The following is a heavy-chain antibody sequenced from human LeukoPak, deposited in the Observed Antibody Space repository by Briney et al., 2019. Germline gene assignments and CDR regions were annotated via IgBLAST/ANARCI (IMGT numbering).Heavy chain of an antibody. CDR3: ARDRRYGSGSYYNGPDWFDP. V-gene: IGHV1-18*01. D-gene: IGHD3-10*01. Sequence: ASVKVSCKASGGTFSSYAISWVRQAPGQGLEWMGWISAYNGNTNYAQKLQGRVTMTTDTSTSTAYMELRSLRSDDTAVYYCARDRRYGSGSYYNGPDWFDPWGQGTLVTVSS. CDR1: GGTFSSYA. CDR2: ISAYNGNT. J-gene: IGHJ5*02.